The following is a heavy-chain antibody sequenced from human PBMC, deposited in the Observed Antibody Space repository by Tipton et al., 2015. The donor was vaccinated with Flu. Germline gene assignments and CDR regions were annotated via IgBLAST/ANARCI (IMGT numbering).Heavy chain of an antibody. V-gene: IGHV4-31*03. Sequence: TLSLTCTVSGGSISSGGYYWGWIRQQPGKGLEWIGNIFDTGNTNPNPALKSRLTISVDTSRNQFSLRLSSVTAADTAVYYCAKGLDPWGQGTLVTVSS. CDR3: AKGLDP. CDR2: IFDTGNT. CDR1: GGSISSGGYY. J-gene: IGHJ5*02.